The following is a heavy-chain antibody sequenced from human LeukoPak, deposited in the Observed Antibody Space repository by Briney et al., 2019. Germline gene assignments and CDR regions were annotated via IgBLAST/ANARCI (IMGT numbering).Heavy chain of an antibody. J-gene: IGHJ5*02. CDR3: ARGPLGGYNSAWFDP. V-gene: IGHV3-21*01. CDR2: ISSSTSYI. D-gene: IGHD5-24*01. CDR1: EFTFSSYH. Sequence: RSLGSLRLSCAASEFTFSSYHMNWVRQAPGKRLEWVSFISSSTSYIYYADSVKGRFTISRDNAKNSLYLQMNSLRVEDTAVYYCARGPLGGYNSAWFDPWGQGTLVTVSS.